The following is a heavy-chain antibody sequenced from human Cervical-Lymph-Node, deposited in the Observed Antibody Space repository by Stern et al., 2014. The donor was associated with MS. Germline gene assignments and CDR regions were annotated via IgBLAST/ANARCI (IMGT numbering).Heavy chain of an antibody. CDR2: IDTAGDT. Sequence: QLVQSGGGLIQPGGSLRLSCAASGFSFSSYDMHWVRQVAGKGLEWVSAIDTAGDTYYRGSVKGRFTISRETAKNSLYLQMNSLRAGDTAVYYCARDVTGMDVWGQGTTVTVSS. V-gene: IGHV3-13*01. CDR1: GFSFSSYD. CDR3: ARDVTGMDV. D-gene: IGHD5-18*01. J-gene: IGHJ6*02.